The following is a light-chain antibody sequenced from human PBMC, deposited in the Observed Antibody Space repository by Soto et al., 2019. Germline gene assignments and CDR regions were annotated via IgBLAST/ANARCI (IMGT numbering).Light chain of an antibody. Sequence: ENVLTQSPGTLSLSPGERATLSCRASQTVYNGFLAWYQQKPGQAPRLLIYGASSRATGIPARFSGSGSGTDFTLTISSLEPEDFAVYYCQQYVSSPRTFGQGTKVEI. CDR1: QTVYNGF. J-gene: IGKJ1*01. CDR3: QQYVSSPRT. CDR2: GAS. V-gene: IGKV3-20*01.